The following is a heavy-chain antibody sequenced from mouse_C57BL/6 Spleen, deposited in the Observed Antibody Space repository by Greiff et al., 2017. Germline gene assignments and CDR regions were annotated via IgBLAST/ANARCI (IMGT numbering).Heavy chain of an antibody. CDR1: GYTFTDYN. D-gene: IGHD6-1*01. V-gene: IGHV1-22*01. J-gene: IGHJ3*01. Sequence: VQLQQSGPELVKPGASVKMSCKASGYTFTDYNMHWVKQSHGKSLEWIGYINPNNGGTSYNQKFKGKATLTVNKSSSTSYMELRSLTSEDSAVYYCARSASGSPWVAYWGQGTLVTVSA. CDR2: INPNNGGT. CDR3: ARSASGSPWVAY.